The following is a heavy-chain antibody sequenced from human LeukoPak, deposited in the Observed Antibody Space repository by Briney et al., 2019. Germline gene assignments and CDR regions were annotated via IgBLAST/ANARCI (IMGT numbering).Heavy chain of an antibody. CDR3: AKDSIRMGRWDYFGY. CDR2: ISWDGSST. Sequence: GGSLRLSCAASGFTFDDYGMHWVRQAPGKGLEWVSLISWDGSSTYYADSVKGRFTISRDNSKNSLYLQMNGLRPEDTALYYCAKDSIRMGRWDYFGYWGQGTLVTVSS. D-gene: IGHD1-26*01. J-gene: IGHJ4*02. V-gene: IGHV3-43D*03. CDR1: GFTFDDYG.